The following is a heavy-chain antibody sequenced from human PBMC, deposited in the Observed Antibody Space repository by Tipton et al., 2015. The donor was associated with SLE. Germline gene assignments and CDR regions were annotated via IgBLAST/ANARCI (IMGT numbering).Heavy chain of an antibody. J-gene: IGHJ6*02. V-gene: IGHV5-10-1*01. CDR1: GYSFTSYW. Sequence: VQLVPSGAEVKKPGESLRISCKGSGYSFTSYWISWVRQMPGKGLEWMGRIDPSDSYTNYSPSFQGHVTISADKSISTAYLQWSSLKASDTAMYYCARRAYSSGWYYYYGMDVWGQGTTVTVSS. CDR3: ARRAYSSGWYYYYGMDV. CDR2: IDPSDSYT. D-gene: IGHD6-19*01.